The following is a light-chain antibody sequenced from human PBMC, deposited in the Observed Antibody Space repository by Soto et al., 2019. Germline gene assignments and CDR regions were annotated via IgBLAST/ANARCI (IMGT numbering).Light chain of an antibody. CDR2: EVS. V-gene: IGLV2-14*01. J-gene: IGLJ2*01. CDR3: SSYTSTNTVI. Sequence: QSALTQPASVSVSPGQSITISCTGTSSDVGGYNYVSWYQQHPGKAPKVMIYEVSNRPSGVSNGFSCSKSGNTASLTISGLPAEDEADYYCSSYTSTNTVIFGGGTKVTVL. CDR1: SSDVGGYNY.